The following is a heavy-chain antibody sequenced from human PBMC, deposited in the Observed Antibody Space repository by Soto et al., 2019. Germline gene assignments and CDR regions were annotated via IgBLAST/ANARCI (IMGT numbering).Heavy chain of an antibody. CDR1: GGAFTNVI. V-gene: IGHV1-69*08. D-gene: IGHD5-12*01. CDR2: IIPLLDIT. Sequence: QVQLVQSGAEVKKPGSSVKVSCKASGGAFTNVIITWVRQAPGQGLEWMGRIIPLLDITNYAQKFQGRVTITADKSTSTAYMELNSLISEDTVVYYCARDSPIGSTFSGYDAIDYWGQGTLVTVSS. CDR3: ARDSPIGSTFSGYDAIDY. J-gene: IGHJ4*02.